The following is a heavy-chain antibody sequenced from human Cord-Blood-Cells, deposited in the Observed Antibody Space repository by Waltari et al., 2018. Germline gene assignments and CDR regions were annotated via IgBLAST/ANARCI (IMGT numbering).Heavy chain of an antibody. CDR1: GGSSSGYY. Sequence: QVQLQQWGAGLVKPSATLSLTWAVYGGSSSGYYWSWIRQPPGKGLEWIGEINHSGSTNYNPSLKSRVPISVDTSKNQFSLKLSSVTAADTAVYYCAREAGPTGEHWFDPWGQGTLVTVSS. CDR3: AREAGPTGEHWFDP. D-gene: IGHD7-27*01. J-gene: IGHJ5*02. CDR2: INHSGST. V-gene: IGHV4-34*01.